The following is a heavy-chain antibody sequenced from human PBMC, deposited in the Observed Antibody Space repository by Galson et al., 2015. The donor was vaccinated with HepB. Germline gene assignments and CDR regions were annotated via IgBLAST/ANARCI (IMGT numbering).Heavy chain of an antibody. D-gene: IGHD5-12*01. Sequence: SLRLSCAASGFTFSSYEMNWVRQAPGKGLEWVSFISSSGNNIYYADSVKGRFTISRDNARNSLYLQMNSPRAEDTAVYYCARARWLRWDYWGQGTLVTVSS. J-gene: IGHJ4*02. CDR1: GFTFSSYE. CDR2: ISSSGNNI. CDR3: ARARWLRWDY. V-gene: IGHV3-48*03.